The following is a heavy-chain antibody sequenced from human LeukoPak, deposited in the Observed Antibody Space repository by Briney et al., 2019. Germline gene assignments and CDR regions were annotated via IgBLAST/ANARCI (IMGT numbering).Heavy chain of an antibody. CDR1: GGSISSGSYY. J-gene: IGHJ3*02. CDR2: IYTSGST. Sequence: SETLSLTCTVSGGSISSGSYYWSWIRQPTGKGLEWIGRIYTSGSTNYNPSLKSRVTISVDTSKNQFSLKLSSVTAADTAMYYCARVPTWDVVPAALRAGYAFDIWGRGTMVTVSS. V-gene: IGHV4-61*02. CDR3: ARVPTWDVVPAALRAGYAFDI. D-gene: IGHD2-2*01.